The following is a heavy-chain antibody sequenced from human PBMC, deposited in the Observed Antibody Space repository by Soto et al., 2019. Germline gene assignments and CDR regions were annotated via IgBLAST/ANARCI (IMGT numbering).Heavy chain of an antibody. CDR2: IIPIFGTA. CDR1: GGTFSSYA. D-gene: IGHD3-3*01. J-gene: IGHJ6*02. Sequence: ASVKVSCKASGGTFSSYAISWVRQAPGQGLEWMGGIIPIFGTANYAQKFQGRVTITADESTSTAYMELSSLRSEDTAVYYCARGNGGFRAWGMDVWGQGTTVTVSS. CDR3: ARGNGGFRAWGMDV. V-gene: IGHV1-69*13.